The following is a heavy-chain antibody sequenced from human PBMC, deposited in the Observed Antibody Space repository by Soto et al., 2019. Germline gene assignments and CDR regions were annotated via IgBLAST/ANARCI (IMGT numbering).Heavy chain of an antibody. CDR1: GFTFSSYA. CDR3: AKAPENTLLVPVM. Sequence: GGSLRLSCAASGFTFSSYAMSWVRQAPGKGLEWISTVRSGGDTTYYADSVKGRFTISRDNSRNTVYLQVNSLRAEDTAVYYCAKAPENTLLVPVMWGRGTMVTVSS. J-gene: IGHJ3*01. D-gene: IGHD2-2*01. CDR2: VRSGGDTT. V-gene: IGHV3-23*01.